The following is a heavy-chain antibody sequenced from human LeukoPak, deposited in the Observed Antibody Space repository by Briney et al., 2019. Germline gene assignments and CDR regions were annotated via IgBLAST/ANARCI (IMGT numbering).Heavy chain of an antibody. CDR3: ANFGSSGSPAFDI. D-gene: IGHD3-3*01. CDR2: IRYTGSNK. V-gene: IGHV3-30*02. J-gene: IGHJ3*02. Sequence: GGSLRLSCAASGFTFSSYGMHWVRQAPGKGLEWVAFIRYTGSNKYYADSVKGRFTISRDNSKNTLYLQMNSLRAEDTAVYYCANFGSSGSPAFDIWGQGTMVTVSS. CDR1: GFTFSSYG.